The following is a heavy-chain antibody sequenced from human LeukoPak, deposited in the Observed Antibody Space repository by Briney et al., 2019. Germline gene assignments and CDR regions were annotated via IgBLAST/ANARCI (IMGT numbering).Heavy chain of an antibody. D-gene: IGHD3-10*01. J-gene: IGHJ4*02. CDR2: ISYDGSNK. CDR1: GFTFSSYA. Sequence: PGRSLRLSCAASGFTFSSYAMHWVRQAPGKGLEWVAVISYDGSNKYYADSVKGRFTISRDNSKNTLYLQMNSLRAEDTAVYYCARDCFIPRNYYGSGSYYHYFDYWGQGTLVIVSS. V-gene: IGHV3-30*04. CDR3: ARDCFIPRNYYGSGSYYHYFDY.